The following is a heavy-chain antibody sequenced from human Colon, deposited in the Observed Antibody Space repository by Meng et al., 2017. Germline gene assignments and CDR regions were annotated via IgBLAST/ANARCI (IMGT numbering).Heavy chain of an antibody. D-gene: IGHD5/OR15-5a*01. CDR1: GFTFTTHG. CDR3: ARDPPQSVFALDM. Sequence: SLKISCAASGFTFTTHGMHWVRQAPGKGLEWVAFIWYDGVHAEYADSVKGRFTISRDNSENTLSLQMNNLRVEDTAVYYCARDPPQSVFALDMWGQGTMVTVSS. CDR2: IWYDGVHA. V-gene: IGHV3-33*01. J-gene: IGHJ3*02.